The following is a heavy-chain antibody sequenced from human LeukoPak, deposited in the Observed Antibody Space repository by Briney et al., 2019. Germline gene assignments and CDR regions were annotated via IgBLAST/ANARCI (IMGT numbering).Heavy chain of an antibody. V-gene: IGHV1-18*01. Sequence: ASVKVSCKASGGTFSSYAISWVRQAPGQGLEWMGWISAYNGNTNYAQKLQGRVTMTTDTSTCTAYMELRSLRSDDTAVYYCASSITGTTYWFDPWGQGTLVTVSS. CDR2: ISAYNGNT. CDR1: GGTFSSYA. J-gene: IGHJ5*02. CDR3: ASSITGTTYWFDP. D-gene: IGHD1-7*01.